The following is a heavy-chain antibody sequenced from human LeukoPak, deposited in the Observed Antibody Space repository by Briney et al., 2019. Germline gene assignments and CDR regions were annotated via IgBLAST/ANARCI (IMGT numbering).Heavy chain of an antibody. CDR3: ARDTPGLAKLFDY. D-gene: IGHD2-15*01. V-gene: IGHV1-18*01. J-gene: IGHJ4*02. CDR2: LSGYTGAT. CDR1: GYTFTSYG. Sequence: ASVKVSCKASGYTFTSYGISWVRQAPGQGLEWMGWLSGYTGATHYSMKLQGRLRLTTDTSTNTAYMELRSLRSDDTAVYFCARDTPGLAKLFDYWGQGTLVTVSS.